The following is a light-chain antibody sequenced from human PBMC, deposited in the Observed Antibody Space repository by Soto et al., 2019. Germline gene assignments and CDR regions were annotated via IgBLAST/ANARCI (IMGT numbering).Light chain of an antibody. V-gene: IGKV3-20*01. J-gene: IGKJ1*01. CDR1: QSVSNNY. Sequence: EIVLTQSPGTLSLSPGERATLSCRASQSVSNNYLAWYQQKPGQAPRLLIYGASNRATGIPDRFSGSGSGKDYTLNSSRLEPEDFAVYYCQQYVSSGTFGQGTKVEIK. CDR2: GAS. CDR3: QQYVSSGT.